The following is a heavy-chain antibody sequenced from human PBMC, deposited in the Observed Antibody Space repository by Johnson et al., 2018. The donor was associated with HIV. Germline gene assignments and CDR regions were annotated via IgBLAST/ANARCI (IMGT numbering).Heavy chain of an antibody. CDR1: GFTFSSYA. J-gene: IGHJ3*01. V-gene: IGHV3-30*04. CDR3: ARDPPGRAFDV. Sequence: QVQLVESGGGVVQPGRSLRLSCAASGFTFSSYAMHWVRQAPGKGLEWVAIISYDGSNKYYRDSVKGRFTISRDNAKNSLFLQMNSLSAEDTAIYYCARDPPGRAFDVWGPGTMVTVSS. CDR2: ISYDGSNK.